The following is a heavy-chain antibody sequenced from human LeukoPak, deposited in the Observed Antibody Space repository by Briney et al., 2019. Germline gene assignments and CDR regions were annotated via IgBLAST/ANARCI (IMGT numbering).Heavy chain of an antibody. CDR1: EFTFSTYC. CDR2: ISYDGSYK. D-gene: IGHD6-13*01. CDR3: AKDRYSGLNPIDY. Sequence: GGSLRLSCAASEFTFSTYCMHWVRQAPGKGLECVAVISYDGSYKFYADSVKGRFTISRDNSKSTLYLQMNSLRAEDTAVYYCAKDRYSGLNPIDYWGQGTLVTVSS. J-gene: IGHJ4*02. V-gene: IGHV3-30*18.